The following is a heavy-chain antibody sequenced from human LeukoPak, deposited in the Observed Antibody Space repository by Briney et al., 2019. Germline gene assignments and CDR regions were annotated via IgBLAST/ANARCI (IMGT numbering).Heavy chain of an antibody. CDR1: GYTFTGYY. CDR3: ARDPVAFYSSGPHGDI. Sequence: ASVKVSCKASGYTFTGYYMHWVRQAPGQGLEWMGWINPNSGGTNYAQKFQGRVTMTRDTSTSTVYMELSSLRSEDTAVYYCARDPVAFYSSGPHGDIWGQGTMVTVSS. J-gene: IGHJ3*02. D-gene: IGHD6-19*01. V-gene: IGHV1-2*02. CDR2: INPNSGGT.